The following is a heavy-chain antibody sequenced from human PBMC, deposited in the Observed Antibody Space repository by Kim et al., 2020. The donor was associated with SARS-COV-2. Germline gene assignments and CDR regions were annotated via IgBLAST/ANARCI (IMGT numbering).Heavy chain of an antibody. CDR2: ISSSGSTI. CDR1: GFTFSDYY. D-gene: IGHD3-22*01. V-gene: IGHV3-11*04. J-gene: IGHJ2*01. CDR3: AREDSSGYYAWKYFDL. Sequence: GGSLRLSCAASGFTFSDYYMSWIRQAPGKGLEWVSYISSSGSTIYYADSVKGRFTISRDNAKNSLYLQMNSLRAEDTAVYYCAREDSSGYYAWKYFDLWGRGTLVTVSS.